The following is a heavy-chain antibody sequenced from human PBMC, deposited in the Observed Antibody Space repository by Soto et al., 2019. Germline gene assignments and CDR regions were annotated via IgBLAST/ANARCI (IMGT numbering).Heavy chain of an antibody. CDR3: ARWRCLEC. V-gene: IGHV3-23*01. Sequence: LRLSCAASGFSFGSYALSWVRQAPGKGLEWVSTISGSDGKTFYADSVKGRFSISRDTSQSTLYLQMNSLRADDTAMYYRARWRCLECWGQRTRFTVSS. J-gene: IGHJ1*01. D-gene: IGHD2-15*01. CDR2: ISGSDGKT. CDR1: GFSFGSYA.